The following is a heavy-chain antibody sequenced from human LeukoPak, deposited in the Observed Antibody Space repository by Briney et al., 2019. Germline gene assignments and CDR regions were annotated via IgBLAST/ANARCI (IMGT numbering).Heavy chain of an antibody. J-gene: IGHJ3*02. Sequence: GASVKVSCKVSGYTLTELSMHWVRQAPGKGLEWMGGFDPEDGETIYAQKFQGRVTMTEDTSTDTAYMELSSLRSEDTAVYYCATRSRIRDAFDIWGQGTMVTVSS. D-gene: IGHD3-10*01. CDR2: FDPEDGET. CDR1: GYTLTELS. CDR3: ATRSRIRDAFDI. V-gene: IGHV1-24*01.